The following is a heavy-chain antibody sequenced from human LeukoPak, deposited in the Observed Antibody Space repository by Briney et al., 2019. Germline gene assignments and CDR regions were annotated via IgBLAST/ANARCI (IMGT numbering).Heavy chain of an antibody. CDR3: TTGIRGD. Sequence: GGSLRLSCSASGLTFTNAWMNWVRQAPGEGLDWVGRIASKTDGGATDYAAPVKGRFTISRDDSKNTLNLQMNSLKTEDTAVYYCTTGIRGDWGQGNLVTVSS. V-gene: IGHV3-15*07. CDR2: IASKTDGGAT. J-gene: IGHJ4*02. CDR1: GLTFTNAW. D-gene: IGHD3-10*01.